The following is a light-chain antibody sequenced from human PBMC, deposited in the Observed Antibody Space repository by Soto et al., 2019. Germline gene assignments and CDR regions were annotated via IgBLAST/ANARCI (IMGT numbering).Light chain of an antibody. J-gene: IGKJ4*01. V-gene: IGKV3-11*01. CDR2: DAS. CDR3: QQSSNWPLLT. Sequence: EIVLTQSPATLSLSPGERATLSCRASQSVSNYLAWYQQKPCQAPRLLLYDASNRATGTPARFSGSGSGTDFTLTISSLEPEDCAVYYCQQSSNWPLLTFGGGTKVEIK. CDR1: QSVSNY.